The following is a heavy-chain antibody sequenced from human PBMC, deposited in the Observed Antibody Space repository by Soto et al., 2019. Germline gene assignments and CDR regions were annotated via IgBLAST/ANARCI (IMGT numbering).Heavy chain of an antibody. J-gene: IGHJ6*03. D-gene: IGHD6-13*01. Sequence: GGSLRLSCAASGFTFDDYAMHWVRQAPGKGLEWVSGISWNSGSIGYADSVKGRFTISRDNAKNSLYLQMNSLRAEDTALYYCAKDNKGSGKAVGYMDVWGKGTTVTVSS. V-gene: IGHV3-9*01. CDR2: ISWNSGSI. CDR1: GFTFDDYA. CDR3: AKDNKGSGKAVGYMDV.